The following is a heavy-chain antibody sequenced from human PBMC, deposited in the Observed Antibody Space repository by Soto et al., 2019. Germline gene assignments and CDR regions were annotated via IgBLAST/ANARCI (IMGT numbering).Heavy chain of an antibody. CDR3: ARDQDYDFRGTADV. CDR2: ISYDGSNK. CDR1: GFTFSSYA. J-gene: IGHJ6*02. V-gene: IGHV3-30-3*01. D-gene: IGHD3-3*01. Sequence: QVQLVESGGGVVQPGRSLRLSCAASGFTFSSYAMHWVRQAPGKGLEWVAVISYDGSNKYYADSVKGRFTISRDNSKNTLHLQMNSLRAEDTAVYYCARDQDYDFRGTADVWGQGTTVTVSS.